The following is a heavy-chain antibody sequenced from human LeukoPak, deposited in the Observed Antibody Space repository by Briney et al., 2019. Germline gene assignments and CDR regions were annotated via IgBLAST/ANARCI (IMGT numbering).Heavy chain of an antibody. CDR2: IYTSGST. V-gene: IGHV4-61*02. CDR1: GGSISSGSYY. Sequence: SQTLSLTCTVSGGSISSGSYYWSWIRQPAGKGLEWIGRIYTSGSTNYNPSLKSRVTISVDTSKNQFSLKLSSVTAADTAVYYCARRPNRYFDWLPHWSFDYWGQGTLVTVSS. D-gene: IGHD3-9*01. J-gene: IGHJ4*02. CDR3: ARRPNRYFDWLPHWSFDY.